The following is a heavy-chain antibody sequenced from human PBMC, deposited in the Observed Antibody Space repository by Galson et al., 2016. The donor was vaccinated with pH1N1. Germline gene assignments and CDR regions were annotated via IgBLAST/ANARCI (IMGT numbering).Heavy chain of an antibody. CDR3: AHREVMITNAFGF. Sequence: PALVKPTQTLTLTCNFSGFSVSSSGMGVGWIRHPPGMGLEWLAVIYWDDDKRYSPSLKSRLTITKDTSKNQVVLKMTNMDPADTATYYCAHREVMITNAFGFWGQGTMASVS. V-gene: IGHV2-5*02. CDR1: GFSVSSSGMG. D-gene: IGHD3-16*01. J-gene: IGHJ3*01. CDR2: IYWDDDK.